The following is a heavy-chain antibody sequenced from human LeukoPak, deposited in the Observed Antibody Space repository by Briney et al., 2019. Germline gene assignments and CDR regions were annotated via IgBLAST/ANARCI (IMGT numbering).Heavy chain of an antibody. CDR3: ARAQGYGDCDY. CDR1: GYTFTDSY. J-gene: IGHJ4*02. CDR2: INPSGGNT. V-gene: IGHV1-46*01. Sequence: GASLKVSCKASGYTFTDSYIHWVRHAPGQGLGRMGIINPSGGNTKYAQKFQARVTMTRDTSTSTVYMELSSLRSEDTAVYYCARAQGYGDCDYWGQGTLVTVSS. D-gene: IGHD4-17*01.